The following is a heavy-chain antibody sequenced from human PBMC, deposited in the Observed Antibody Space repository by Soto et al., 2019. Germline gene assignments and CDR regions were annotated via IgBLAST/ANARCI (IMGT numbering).Heavy chain of an antibody. CDR3: ATSHLGGYYYGMDV. J-gene: IGHJ6*02. D-gene: IGHD3-16*01. CDR1: GGSISSVNW. CDR2: IYHSGST. Sequence: SETLSLTCPVSGGSISSVNWWSWVRQPPEKGLEWIGEIYHSGSTNYNPSLKSRVTISLDKSKNQFSLKLSSVTAADTAVYYSATSHLGGYYYGMDVCGQGTTVTVYS. V-gene: IGHV4-4*02.